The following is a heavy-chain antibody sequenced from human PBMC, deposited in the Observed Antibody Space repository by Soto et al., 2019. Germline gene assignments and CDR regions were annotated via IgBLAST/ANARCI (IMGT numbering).Heavy chain of an antibody. CDR2: IYYSGST. Sequence: QLQLQESGPGLVKPSETLSLTCTVSGGSISSSSYYWGWIRQPPGKGLEWIGSIYYSGSTYYNPSLKSRVTISVDTSKNQFSLKLSSVTAADTAVYYCASNSFSSSWQKNWFDPWGQGTLVTVSS. J-gene: IGHJ5*02. V-gene: IGHV4-39*01. CDR1: GGSISSSSYY. CDR3: ASNSFSSSWQKNWFDP. D-gene: IGHD6-13*01.